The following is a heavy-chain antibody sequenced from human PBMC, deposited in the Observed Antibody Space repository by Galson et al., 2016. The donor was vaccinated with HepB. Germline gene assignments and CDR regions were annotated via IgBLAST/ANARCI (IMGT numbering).Heavy chain of an antibody. CDR1: GGTFSSYV. D-gene: IGHD5-18*01. J-gene: IGHJ4*02. V-gene: IGHV1-58*02. Sequence: SVKVSCKASGGTFSSYVISWVRQARGQRLEWIGWIVVGSGNTNYAQKFQERVTFTRDMSTSTAYMELSSLRSEDTAVYYCAEDVWIQFFLWGQGTLVTVSS. CDR3: AEDVWIQFFL. CDR2: IVVGSGNT.